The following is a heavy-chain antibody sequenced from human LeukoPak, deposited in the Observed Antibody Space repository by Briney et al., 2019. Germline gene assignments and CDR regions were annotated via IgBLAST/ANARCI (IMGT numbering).Heavy chain of an antibody. CDR2: IIPILGIA. V-gene: IGHV1-69*04. Sequence: ASVKVSCKASGGTFSSYTISWVRQAPGQGLEWMGRIIPILGIANYAQKFQGRVTITADKSTSTAYMELSSLRSEDTAVYYCARDFFRGVRYYYYYMDVWGKGTTVTVSS. CDR1: GGTFSSYT. D-gene: IGHD3-10*01. CDR3: ARDFFRGVRYYYYYMDV. J-gene: IGHJ6*03.